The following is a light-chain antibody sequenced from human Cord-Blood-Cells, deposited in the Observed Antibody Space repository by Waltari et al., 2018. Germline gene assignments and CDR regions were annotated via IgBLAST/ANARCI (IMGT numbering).Light chain of an antibody. CDR2: DAS. V-gene: IGKV3-11*01. J-gene: IGKJ4*01. CDR1: QSVSSC. CDR3: QQRSNWPPALT. Sequence: EIVMTQSPATLSLSPGERATIPCRASQSVSSCLAWYQQKPGQATRLLIYDASNRNTRIPARFSGSGSGTDFTLTISGLEPEDFAVYYCQQRSNWPPALTFGGGTKVEIK.